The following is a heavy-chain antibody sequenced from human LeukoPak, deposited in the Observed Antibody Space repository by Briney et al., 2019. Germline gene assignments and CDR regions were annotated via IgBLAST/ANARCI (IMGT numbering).Heavy chain of an antibody. Sequence: SETLSLTCTVSGGSISSYYWSWIRQPPVKGLEWIGYIYYSGSTNYNPSLKSRVTISVDTSKNQFSLKLSSVTAADTAVYYCARDYGGNSGFDYWGQGTLVTVSS. CDR2: IYYSGST. V-gene: IGHV4-59*12. CDR3: ARDYGGNSGFDY. CDR1: GGSISSYY. J-gene: IGHJ4*02. D-gene: IGHD4-23*01.